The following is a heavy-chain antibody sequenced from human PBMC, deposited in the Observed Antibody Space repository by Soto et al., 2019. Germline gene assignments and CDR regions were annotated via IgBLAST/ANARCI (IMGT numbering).Heavy chain of an antibody. J-gene: IGHJ5*02. D-gene: IGHD3-3*01. V-gene: IGHV1-18*01. CDR3: ARGRPSIFGVVHPPLNWFDP. CDR1: GYTFTSYG. Sequence: ASVKVSCKASGYTFTSYGISWVRQAPGQGLEWMGWISAYNGNTNYAQKLQGRVTMTTDTSTSTAYMELRSLRSDDTAVYYCARGRPSIFGVVHPPLNWFDPWGQGTLVTVSS. CDR2: ISAYNGNT.